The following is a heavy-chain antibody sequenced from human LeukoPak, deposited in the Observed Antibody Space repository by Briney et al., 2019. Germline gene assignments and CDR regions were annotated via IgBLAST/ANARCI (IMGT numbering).Heavy chain of an antibody. CDR1: GFTFSSYS. CDR3: ARRELGYCSGGSCYSFDY. V-gene: IGHV3-21*01. D-gene: IGHD2-15*01. CDR2: ISSSSSYI. J-gene: IGHJ4*02. Sequence: GGSLRLSCAASGFTFSSYSMNWVRQAPGKGLEWVSSISSSSSYIYYADSVKGRLTISRDNAKNSLYLQMNSLRAEDTAVYYCARRELGYCSGGSCYSFDYWGQGTLVTVSS.